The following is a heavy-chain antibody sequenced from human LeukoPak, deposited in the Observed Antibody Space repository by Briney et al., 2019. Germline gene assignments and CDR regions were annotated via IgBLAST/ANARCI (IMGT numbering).Heavy chain of an antibody. V-gene: IGHV4-31*03. CDR1: GGSISSGGYY. J-gene: IGHJ4*02. CDR3: ARTYSSRAVNY. D-gene: IGHD6-13*01. CDR2: IYYSGST. Sequence: SETLSLTCTVSGGSISSGGYYWSWIRQHPGKGLEWIGYIYYSGSTYYNPSLKSRVTISVDTSKNQFSLKLSSVTAADTAAYYCARTYSSRAVNYWGQGTLVTVSS.